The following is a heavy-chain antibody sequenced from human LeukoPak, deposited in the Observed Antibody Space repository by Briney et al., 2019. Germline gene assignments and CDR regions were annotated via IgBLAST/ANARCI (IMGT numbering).Heavy chain of an antibody. V-gene: IGHV1-2*02. CDR2: INPNSGGT. CDR1: GYTFTGYY. Sequence: GASVKVSCKASGYTFTGYYMHWVRQAPGQGLEWMGWINPNSGGTNYAQKFQGRVTMTRDTSISTAYMELSRLRSDDTAMYYCARDRERGYSYGYEPNWFDPWGQGTLVTVSS. CDR3: ARDRERGYSYGYEPNWFDP. D-gene: IGHD5-18*01. J-gene: IGHJ5*02.